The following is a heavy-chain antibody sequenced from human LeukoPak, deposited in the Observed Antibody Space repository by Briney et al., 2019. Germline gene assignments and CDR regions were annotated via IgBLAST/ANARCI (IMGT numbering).Heavy chain of an antibody. V-gene: IGHV4-39*07. D-gene: IGHD4-23*01. CDR3: ARAGTTVVTLDY. J-gene: IGHJ4*02. Sequence: SETLSLTCTVSGGSISSSSYYWGWIRQPPGKGLEWIGSIYYSGSTYYNPSLKSRVTISVDTSKNQFSLKLSSVTAADTAVYYCARAGTTVVTLDYWGQGTLVTVSS. CDR2: IYYSGST. CDR1: GGSISSSSYY.